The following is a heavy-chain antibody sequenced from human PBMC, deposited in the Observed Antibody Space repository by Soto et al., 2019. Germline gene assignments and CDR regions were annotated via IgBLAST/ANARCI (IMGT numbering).Heavy chain of an antibody. CDR1: EFSLSNYA. D-gene: IGHD2-15*01. V-gene: IGHV3-21*01. J-gene: IGHJ6*02. Sequence: EVQLVESGGGLVQPGGSLRLSCAASEFSLSNYAVNWVRQAPMKGMEWVSYISSDSRYIYHGDSGKGRFTISRDNARNSVYLQMNSLRDEDTAVYYCARIKLVDFFFINVDVYDMDVWGQGTPVTVSS. CDR3: ARIKLVDFFFINVDVYDMDV. CDR2: ISSDSRYI.